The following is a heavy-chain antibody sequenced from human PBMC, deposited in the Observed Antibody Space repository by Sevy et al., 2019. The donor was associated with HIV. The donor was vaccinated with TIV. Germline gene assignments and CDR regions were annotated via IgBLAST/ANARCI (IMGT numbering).Heavy chain of an antibody. D-gene: IGHD5-12*01. J-gene: IGHJ4*02. CDR3: AKGGYRGDYFDY. CDR1: GFTFSTYP. V-gene: IGHV3-23*01. Sequence: GGSLRLSCAASGFTFSTYPMYWVRQAPGKGLEWVSGLGGSGGSTYYADSVKGRFTISRDNSKNTLYLQMNNLRAEDTALYYCAKGGYRGDYFDYWGQGTLVTVSS. CDR2: LGGSGGST.